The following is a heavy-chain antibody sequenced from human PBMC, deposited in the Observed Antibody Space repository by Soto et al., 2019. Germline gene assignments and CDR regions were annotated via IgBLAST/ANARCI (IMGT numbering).Heavy chain of an antibody. CDR1: GGSISSSSYY. D-gene: IGHD1-1*01. V-gene: IGHV4-39*01. CDR3: ARRSTWKVFDY. Sequence: SETLSLTCTVSGGSISSSSYYWGWIRQPPGKGLEWIGSIYYSGSTYYNPSLKSRVTISVDTSKNQFSLKLSSVTAADTAVYYCARRSTWKVFDYWGQGTLVTVSS. CDR2: IYYSGST. J-gene: IGHJ4*02.